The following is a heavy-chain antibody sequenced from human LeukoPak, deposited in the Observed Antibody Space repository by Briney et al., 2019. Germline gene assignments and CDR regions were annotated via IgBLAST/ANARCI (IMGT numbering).Heavy chain of an antibody. CDR1: GGSIRSYY. Sequence: PSETLSLTCTVSGGSIRSYYWSWLRQPPGKGLEWIGYIYYSGSTNNNPSLKSRVTISVDTSKNQFSLKLSSVTAADTAVYYCARGDATEEDFDYWGQGTLVTVSS. D-gene: IGHD2-21*02. J-gene: IGHJ4*02. V-gene: IGHV4-59*01. CDR2: IYYSGST. CDR3: ARGDATEEDFDY.